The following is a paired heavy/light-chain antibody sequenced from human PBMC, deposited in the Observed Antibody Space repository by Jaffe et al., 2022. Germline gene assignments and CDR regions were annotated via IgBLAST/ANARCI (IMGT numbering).Light chain of an antibody. CDR3: QVWDKTSDNYV. CDR1: DIGSNT. Sequence: SYVLTQPPSVSVAPGQTARVTCGGDDIGSNTVHWYQQKPGQAPLLIVYEDSDRPSGIPERFSGSNSGNTATLTIRWVEAGDEADYYCQVWDKTSDNYVFGPGTKVTVL. J-gene: IGLJ1*01. CDR2: EDS. V-gene: IGLV3-21*02.
Heavy chain of an antibody. CDR2: IYWHDDK. J-gene: IGHJ5*02. V-gene: IGHV2-5*01. D-gene: IGHD4-17*01. CDR1: GFSLSSRGVG. CDR3: TYTLLRWNWFDP. Sequence: QITLKESGPALVKPTQTLTLTCAFSGFSLSSRGVGVAWIRQPPGKAPEWLALIYWHDDKHYSPSLRNRLTITKDTSKNEVVLTMTNMGPLDTATYFCTYTLLRWNWFDPWGQGTLVTVSS.